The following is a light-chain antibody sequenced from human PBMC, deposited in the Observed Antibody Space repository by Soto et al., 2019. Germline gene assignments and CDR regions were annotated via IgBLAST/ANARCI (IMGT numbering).Light chain of an antibody. V-gene: IGKV1-39*01. Sequence: DIQMTQSPSSLSASVGDRVTVTCRASQSIDTYLNWYQQRPGQAPKLLIYVASTLQSGVPSRFSGSGSGTHFSLTISTLQPEDFETYYCQQNKDLPPTFGQGTRV. CDR1: QSIDTY. CDR3: QQNKDLPPT. J-gene: IGKJ1*01. CDR2: VAS.